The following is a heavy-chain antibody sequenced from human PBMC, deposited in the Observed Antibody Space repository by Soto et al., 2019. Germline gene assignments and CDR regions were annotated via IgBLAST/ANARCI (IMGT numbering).Heavy chain of an antibody. V-gene: IGHV4-30-2*01. CDR3: ARAPPLRSYFDY. CDR2: IYHSGIT. J-gene: IGHJ4*02. CDR1: GGSISSGVYS. Sequence: SETLSLTCAVSGGSISSGVYSGIWIRQPPGKGLEWIGYIYHSGITYYNPSLKSRVTISVDRSKNQFSLKLSSVTAADTAVYYCARAPPLRSYFDYWGQGTLVTVSS.